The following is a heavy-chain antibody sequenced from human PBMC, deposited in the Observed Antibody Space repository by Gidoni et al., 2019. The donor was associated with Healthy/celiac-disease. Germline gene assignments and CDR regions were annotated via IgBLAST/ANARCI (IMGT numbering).Heavy chain of an antibody. Sequence: QVQLVQSGAEVKKPGSSVKVSCKASGGTFSSYAISWVRQAPGQGLEWMGGIIPIFGTATYAQRFQGRVRITADESTSTAYMELSSLISEDTAWYYCARGFSSSWYFKEDYWGREPWSPSPQ. V-gene: IGHV1-69*01. D-gene: IGHD6-13*01. CDR3: ARGFSSSWYFKEDY. CDR2: IIPIFGTA. CDR1: GGTFSSYA. J-gene: IGHJ4*02.